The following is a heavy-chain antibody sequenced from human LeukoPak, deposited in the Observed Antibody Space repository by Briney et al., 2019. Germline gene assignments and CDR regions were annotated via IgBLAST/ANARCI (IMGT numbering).Heavy chain of an antibody. J-gene: IGHJ4*02. CDR2: ISGDGGST. V-gene: IGHV3-43*02. CDR1: GFTFDDYA. D-gene: IGHD1-20*01. Sequence: GGSLRLSCAASGFTFDDYAMHWVRQAPGKGLEWVSLISGDGGSTYYAASVKGRFTISRDNSNNSLYLQMNSLRTEDTALYYCAMITGTADYWGQGTLVTVSS. CDR3: AMITGTADY.